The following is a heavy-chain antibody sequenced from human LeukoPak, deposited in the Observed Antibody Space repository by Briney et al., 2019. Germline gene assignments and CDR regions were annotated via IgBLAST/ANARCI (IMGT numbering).Heavy chain of an antibody. CDR3: ARDMGATTVEYFQH. J-gene: IGHJ1*01. Sequence: ASVKVSCKASGYTFTSYGISWVRQAPGQGLEWMGWIRAYNGNTNYAQKLQGRVTMTTDASTSTAYMELRSLRSDDTAVYYCARDMGATTVEYFQHWGQGTLVTVSS. CDR2: IRAYNGNT. V-gene: IGHV1-18*01. CDR1: GYTFTSYG. D-gene: IGHD1-26*01.